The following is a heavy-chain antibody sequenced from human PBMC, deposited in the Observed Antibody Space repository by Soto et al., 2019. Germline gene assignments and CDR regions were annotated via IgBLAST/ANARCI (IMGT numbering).Heavy chain of an antibody. D-gene: IGHD3-16*02. J-gene: IGHJ4*02. V-gene: IGHV4-34*01. CDR2: INHSGSN. CDR1: GGSLCGYY. Sequence: SETLSLTCAVYGGSLCGYYWSWIRQPPGKGLEWIGEINHSGSNNYNPSLKSRVTISVDTSKNQFSLKLSSVTAADTAVYYCARGSPYDYVWGSYRNQFDYWGQGTLVTVSS. CDR3: ARGSPYDYVWGSYRNQFDY.